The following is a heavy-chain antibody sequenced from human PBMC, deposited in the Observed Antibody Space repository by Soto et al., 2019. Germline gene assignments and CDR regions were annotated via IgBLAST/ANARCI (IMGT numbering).Heavy chain of an antibody. D-gene: IGHD2-2*01. CDR2: ISSNGGST. J-gene: IGHJ6*03. CDR3: AREDIVVVPAAPPGYYYYYMDV. Sequence: HPGGSLRLSCVASGFTFSSYAMHWVRQAPGKGLEYVSAISSNGGSTYYANSVKGRFTISRDNSKNTLYLQMGSLRAEDMAVYYCAREDIVVVPAAPPGYYYYYMDVWGKGTTVTVSS. V-gene: IGHV3-64*01. CDR1: GFTFSSYA.